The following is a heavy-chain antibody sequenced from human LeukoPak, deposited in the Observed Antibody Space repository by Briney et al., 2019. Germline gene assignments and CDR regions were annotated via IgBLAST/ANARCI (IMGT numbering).Heavy chain of an antibody. CDR2: IYYSGST. CDR1: GGSISSGDYY. CDR3: ARADSSGWAHFFDY. Sequence: SETLSLTCTVSGGSISSGDYYWSWIRQPPGKGLEWIGYIYYSGSTYYNPSLKSRVTISVDTSKNQFSLKLSSVTAADTAVYYCARADSSGWAHFFDYWGQGTLVTVSS. D-gene: IGHD6-19*01. V-gene: IGHV4-30-4*01. J-gene: IGHJ4*02.